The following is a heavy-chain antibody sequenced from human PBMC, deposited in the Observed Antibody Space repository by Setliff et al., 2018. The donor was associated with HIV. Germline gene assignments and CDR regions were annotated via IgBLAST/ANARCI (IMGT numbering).Heavy chain of an antibody. V-gene: IGHV3-23*01. CDR3: AKALVIVVVPASTTFDS. CDR1: GFTFSSYA. CDR2: ISGSGGST. D-gene: IGHD2-2*03. J-gene: IGHJ4*02. Sequence: GGSLRLSCAASGFTFSSYAMSWVRQAPGKGLEWVSAISGSGGSTYYADSVKGRFTISRDNSKNTLYLQMNSLRAEDTAVYYCAKALVIVVVPASTTFDSWGQGTLVTVSS.